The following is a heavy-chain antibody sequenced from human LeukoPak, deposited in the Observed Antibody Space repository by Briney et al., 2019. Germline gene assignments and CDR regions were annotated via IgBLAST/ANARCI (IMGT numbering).Heavy chain of an antibody. CDR3: AKHSQARYAGPDY. J-gene: IGHJ4*02. V-gene: IGHV3-23*01. CDR2: ISGSGGST. Sequence: GGSLRLSCVISGFSVGRKYMSWVRQAPEKGLEWVSAISGSGGSTYYADSVKGRFTISRDNSKNTLYLQMNSLRAEDTAVYYCAKHSQARYAGPDYWGQGTLVTVSS. D-gene: IGHD2-15*01. CDR1: GFSVGRKY.